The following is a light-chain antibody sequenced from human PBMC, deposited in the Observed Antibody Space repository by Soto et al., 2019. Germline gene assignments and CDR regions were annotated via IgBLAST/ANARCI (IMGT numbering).Light chain of an antibody. CDR2: RDN. J-gene: IGLJ2*01. V-gene: IGLV1-47*01. Sequence: QLVLTQPPSVSGAPGQRITISCSGRSSNIGSHYVYWYQHLPGTAPKLLMDRDNQLPSGVPDRFSGSKSGTSASLAISGLLSEAEAVYLSAAWDDSLSGGVFGGGTKLTVL. CDR1: SSNIGSHY. CDR3: AAWDDSLSGGV.